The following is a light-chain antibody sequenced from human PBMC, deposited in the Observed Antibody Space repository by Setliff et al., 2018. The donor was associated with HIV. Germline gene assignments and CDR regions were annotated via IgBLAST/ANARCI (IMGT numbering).Light chain of an antibody. CDR2: DVS. V-gene: IGLV2-11*01. J-gene: IGLJ2*01. CDR1: SSDFGGNNY. Sequence: ALAQPRSVSGSPGQSVTISCTGTSSDFGGNNYVSWYQHHPGKVPKLMIYDVSKWPSGVPDRFSGSKSGNTASLTISGLQAEDEADYYCCSYAGTYTSYVIFGGGTKVTVL. CDR3: CSYAGTYTSYVI.